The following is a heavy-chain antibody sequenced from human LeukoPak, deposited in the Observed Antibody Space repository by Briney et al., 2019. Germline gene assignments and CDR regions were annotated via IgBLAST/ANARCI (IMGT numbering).Heavy chain of an antibody. CDR1: GGTFSSYA. CDR2: IIPIFGTA. D-gene: IGHD5-12*01. V-gene: IGHV1-69*13. Sequence: ASVKVSCKASGGTFSSYAISWVRQAPGQGLEWMGGIIPIFGTANYAQKFQGRVTITADESTSTAYMELSSLRSEDTAVYYCASLEGLEYSGSKTDYWGQGTLVTVSS. J-gene: IGHJ4*02. CDR3: ASLEGLEYSGSKTDY.